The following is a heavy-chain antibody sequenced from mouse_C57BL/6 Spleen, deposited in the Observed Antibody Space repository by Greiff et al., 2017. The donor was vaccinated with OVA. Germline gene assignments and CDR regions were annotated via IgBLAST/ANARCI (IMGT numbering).Heavy chain of an antibody. CDR3: ARQGYYGSSSGAMDY. Sequence: QVQLQQPGAELVRPGSSVKLSCKASGYTFTSYWMHWVKQRPIQGLEWIGNIDPSDRETHYNQKFKDKATLTVDKSSSTAYMQLSSLTSEDSAVYYCARQGYYGSSSGAMDYWGQGTSVTVSS. J-gene: IGHJ4*01. CDR1: GYTFTSYW. V-gene: IGHV1-52*01. D-gene: IGHD1-1*01. CDR2: IDPSDRET.